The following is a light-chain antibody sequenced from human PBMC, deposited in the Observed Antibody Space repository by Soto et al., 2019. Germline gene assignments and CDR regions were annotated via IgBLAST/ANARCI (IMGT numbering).Light chain of an antibody. CDR2: AAS. J-gene: IGKJ4*01. CDR3: EQLKSDPLT. V-gene: IGKV1-9*01. Sequence: DIPLTQSPSFLSASVGDRVTITCRASQGIYSYLAWYQQQPGKAPKLLIHAASTLQSESPSRFSGSGSGTEFSLTISSLQPEEFATYYCEQLKSDPLTVGGGTKVESK. CDR1: QGIYSY.